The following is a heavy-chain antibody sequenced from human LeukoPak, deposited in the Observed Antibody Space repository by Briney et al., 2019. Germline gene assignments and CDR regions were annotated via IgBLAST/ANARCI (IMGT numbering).Heavy chain of an antibody. J-gene: IGHJ4*02. V-gene: IGHV3-30*02. D-gene: IGHD3-10*01. Sequence: GGSLRLSCEASGFRLSTYAMHWVRQAPGKGLEWVALIWYDGTNENYADSVKGRFTISRDSSENTVYLQMNSLRAEDTAVYYCAKDGISRGSGSYYDKWGQGTLVTVSS. CDR3: AKDGISRGSGSYYDK. CDR1: GFRLSTYA. CDR2: IWYDGTNE.